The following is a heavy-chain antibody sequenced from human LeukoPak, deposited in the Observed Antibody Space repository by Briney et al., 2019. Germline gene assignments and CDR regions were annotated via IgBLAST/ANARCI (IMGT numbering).Heavy chain of an antibody. V-gene: IGHV1-2*02. CDR2: INPNSGGT. J-gene: IGHJ4*02. Sequence: ASVKVSCKASGYTFTGYYMHWVRQAPGQGLEWMGWINPNSGGTNYAQKFQGRVTVTRDTSISTAYMELSRLRSDDTAVYYCASGTRVGDSSSSEGFCWGQGTLVTVSS. CDR3: ASGTRVGDSSSSEGFC. D-gene: IGHD6-6*01. CDR1: GYTFTGYY.